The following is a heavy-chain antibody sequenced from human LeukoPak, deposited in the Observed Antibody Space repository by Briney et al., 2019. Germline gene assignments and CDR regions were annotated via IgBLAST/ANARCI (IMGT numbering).Heavy chain of an antibody. V-gene: IGHV4-61*01. CDR3: TRTGSTGGY. D-gene: IGHD1-7*01. CDR2: IHYSGST. CDR1: GGSASGGNYY. J-gene: IGHJ4*02. Sequence: PSETLSLTCTVSGGSASGGNYYCSCIRQSPGKGLEWIGYIHYSGSTVYNPSLKSRVTMSIDTSKNQFSLNLSSATAADTAVYYCTRTGSTGGYWGQGTLVTVSS.